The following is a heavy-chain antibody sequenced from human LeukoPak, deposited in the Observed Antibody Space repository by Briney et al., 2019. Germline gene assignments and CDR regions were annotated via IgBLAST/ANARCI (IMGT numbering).Heavy chain of an antibody. CDR1: GGPISSYQ. CDR2: IYYTGST. J-gene: IGHJ5*02. V-gene: IGHV4-59*08. CDR3: ARRTTVTPNWFDP. Sequence: SETVSLTCTVSGGPISSYQWSWIRQPPGKGLEWIGYIYYTGSTNYHPSLKSRITMSLDTSKNQFSLKLSSVTATDTAVYYCARRTTVTPNWFDPWGQGTLVTVSS. D-gene: IGHD4-17*01.